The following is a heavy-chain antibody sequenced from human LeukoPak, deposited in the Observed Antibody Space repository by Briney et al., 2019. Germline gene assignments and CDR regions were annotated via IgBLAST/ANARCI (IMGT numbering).Heavy chain of an antibody. CDR3: ARRLIHAIDI. D-gene: IGHD3-22*01. CDR1: GHSFTTFW. Sequence: GESLKISCKCSGHSFTTFWIDWVRQMPGKGLQWMGGIYPGDSDTTYSPSFQGQFTISVDKSISTAYLQWSSLKASDTAMYYCARRLIHAIDIWGQGTMVTVSS. J-gene: IGHJ3*02. CDR2: IYPGDSDT. V-gene: IGHV5-51*01.